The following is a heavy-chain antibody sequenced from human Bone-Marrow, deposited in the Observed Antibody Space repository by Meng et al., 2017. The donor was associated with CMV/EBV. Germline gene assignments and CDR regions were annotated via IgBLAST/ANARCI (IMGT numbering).Heavy chain of an antibody. J-gene: IGHJ4*02. V-gene: IGHV3-15*01. D-gene: IGHD6-19*01. CDR2: IKSKSAGGTT. CDR1: GFTFSQAW. Sequence: ETLSLTCTASGFTFSQAWMSWLRQTPGKGLEWVGRIKSKSAGGTTDYAAPAKGRFTISRDDSENTLYLQMNSLTSEDTAVYYCGAWQWLVRGQGTQVAVSS. CDR3: GAWQWLV.